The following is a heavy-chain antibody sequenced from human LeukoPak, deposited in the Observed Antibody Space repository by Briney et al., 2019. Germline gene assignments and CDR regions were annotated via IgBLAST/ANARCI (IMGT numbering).Heavy chain of an antibody. D-gene: IGHD3-16*01. CDR2: INGAGDNT. Sequence: GGSLRLSCAASGYTFSSHGLTWVRQAPGKGLEWVSTINGAGDNTYYAETVKGRFTISRKNSKNTLYLQMHSLRAEDTAIYYCAKVSVCYGCYLDYWGQGTLVTVS. CDR1: GYTFSSHG. V-gene: IGHV3-23*01. J-gene: IGHJ4*02. CDR3: AKVSVCYGCYLDY.